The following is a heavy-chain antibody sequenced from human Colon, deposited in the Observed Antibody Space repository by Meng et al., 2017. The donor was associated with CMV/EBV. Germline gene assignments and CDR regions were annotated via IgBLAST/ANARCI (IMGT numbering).Heavy chain of an antibody. CDR3: ARDLSWLGLYYFDY. CDR2: IYYSGST. V-gene: IGHV4-39*07. Sequence: GSLRLSCTVSGGSISSNSYYWGWIRQPPGKGLEWIGSIYYSGSTYYNPSLKSRVTISVDTSKNQFSLKLSSVTAADTAVYYCARDLSWLGLYYFDYWGQGTLVTVSS. J-gene: IGHJ4*02. CDR1: GGSISSNSYY. D-gene: IGHD6-19*01.